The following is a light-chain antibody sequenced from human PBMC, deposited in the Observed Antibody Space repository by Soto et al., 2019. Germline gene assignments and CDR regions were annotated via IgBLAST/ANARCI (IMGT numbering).Light chain of an antibody. CDR3: CSYAGSSTPYV. CDR1: SSDVGSYNL. J-gene: IGLJ1*01. Sequence: QSALTQPASVSGSPGQSITISCTGTSSDVGSYNLFSWYQQHPGKAPKLMIYEVSKPPSGVSNRFSGSKSGNTASLTISGLQAEDEADYYCCSYAGSSTPYVFGTGTKVTVL. CDR2: EVS. V-gene: IGLV2-23*02.